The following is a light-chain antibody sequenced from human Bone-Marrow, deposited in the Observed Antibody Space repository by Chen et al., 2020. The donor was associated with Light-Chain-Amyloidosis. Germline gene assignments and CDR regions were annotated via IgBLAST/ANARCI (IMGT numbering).Light chain of an antibody. CDR1: QRIPKY. CDR2: DAS. CDR3: QQYDSLPLT. Sequence: QLTQSPSSLSASVGDTVTITCRASQRIPKYLNWYQQKPGKAPNLLIYDASNLETGVPSRFSGRGSGTHFTLTISSLQPEDFATYFCQQYDSLPLTFGGGTKIETK. J-gene: IGKJ4*01. V-gene: IGKV1-33*01.